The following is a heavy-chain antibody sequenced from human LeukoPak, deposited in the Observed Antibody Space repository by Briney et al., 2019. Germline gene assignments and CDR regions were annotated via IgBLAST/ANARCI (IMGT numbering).Heavy chain of an antibody. D-gene: IGHD1-26*01. Sequence: GGSLRLSCTASGFTFSSYGMHWVRQAPGKGLEWVAVIWYDGSYTYYAESVKGRFTISRDNSRNTLYLQMSSLRAEDTAVYYCAKPTSGDGSFLIDYWGQGTLVTVSS. V-gene: IGHV3-33*06. CDR1: GFTFSSYG. J-gene: IGHJ4*02. CDR3: AKPTSGDGSFLIDY. CDR2: IWYDGSYT.